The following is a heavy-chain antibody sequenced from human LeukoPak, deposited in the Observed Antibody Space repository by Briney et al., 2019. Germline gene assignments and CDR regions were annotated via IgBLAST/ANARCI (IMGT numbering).Heavy chain of an antibody. CDR2: INPHSGGT. V-gene: IGHV1-2*02. J-gene: IGHJ3*01. D-gene: IGHD6-19*01. CDR1: GYTFTAYY. Sequence: ASVKVFCKASGYTFTAYYLHWLRQAPGQGLEWVGWINPHSGGTNLAQNFQGRVTMTRDTSISTAYMELSRMRSDDTAVYYCATKTIPGITVAGTAFDVGGQGTLVTVSS. CDR3: ATKTIPGITVAGTAFDV.